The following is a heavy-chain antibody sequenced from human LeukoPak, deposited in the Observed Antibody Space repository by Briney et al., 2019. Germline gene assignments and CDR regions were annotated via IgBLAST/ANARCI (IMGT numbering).Heavy chain of an antibody. D-gene: IGHD2-2*01. CDR2: INSDGSWT. J-gene: IGHJ4*02. V-gene: IGHV3-74*01. CDR1: GNYW. Sequence: EGSLRLSCAASGNYWMHWVRQAPGKGLVWVSHINSDGSWTSYADSVKGRFTISKDNAKNTVYLQMNNLRAEDTAVYYCVSFYETYWGRGTLVTVSS. CDR3: VSFYETY.